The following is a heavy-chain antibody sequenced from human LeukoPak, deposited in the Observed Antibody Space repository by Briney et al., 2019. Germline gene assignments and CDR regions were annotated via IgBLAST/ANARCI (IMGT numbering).Heavy chain of an antibody. CDR1: GGSISSHY. CDR2: IYTSGST. D-gene: IGHD1-26*01. CDR3: ARAPKNSGSYYYYGMDV. Sequence: SETLSLTCTVSGGSISSHYWSWIRQPAGKGLEWIGRIYTSGSTNYNPSLKSRVTMSVDTSKNQFSLKLSSVTAADTAVYYCARAPKNSGSYYYYGMDVWGQGTTVTVSS. V-gene: IGHV4-4*07. J-gene: IGHJ6*02.